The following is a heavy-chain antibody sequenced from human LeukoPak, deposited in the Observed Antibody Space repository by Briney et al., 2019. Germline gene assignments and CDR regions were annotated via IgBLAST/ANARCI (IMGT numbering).Heavy chain of an antibody. CDR2: ISAYNGNT. Sequence: ASVKVSCKATVYTFTSHGISWVRQAPGQGLEWMGWISAYNGNTNYAQKLQGRVTMTTDTSTSTAYMELRSLRSDDTAVYYCAREAPSSSWSDYWGQGTLVTVSS. CDR1: VYTFTSHG. D-gene: IGHD6-13*01. J-gene: IGHJ4*02. CDR3: AREAPSSSWSDY. V-gene: IGHV1-18*01.